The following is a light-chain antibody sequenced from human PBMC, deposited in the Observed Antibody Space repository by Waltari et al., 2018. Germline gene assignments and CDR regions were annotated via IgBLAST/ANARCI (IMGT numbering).Light chain of an antibody. V-gene: IGKV3-15*01. CDR2: DVS. CDR1: QAVSNK. CDR3: RQYKDYPST. J-gene: IGKJ2*01. Sequence: DIEMTQSPATLSVSPGERTTLSCSASQAVSNKLAWYQQKPGQAPRVVIYDVSTRATGIPVRFSGSGSSTEFTLTIDRMQSEDFAVYYCRQYKDYPSTFGQGTKVEIK.